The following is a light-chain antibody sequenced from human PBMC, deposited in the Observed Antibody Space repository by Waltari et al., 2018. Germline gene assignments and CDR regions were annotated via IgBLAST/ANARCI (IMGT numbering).Light chain of an antibody. CDR2: DDN. J-gene: IGLJ2*01. V-gene: IGLV3-21*02. Sequence: SYVLTQPPSVSVAPGQTAIITCGGDNIGSKSVHWYQQRAGQAPVLVVHDDNDRPSGSPERLSGSNSGNTATLTISRVEAGDEADFYCQVWDSGSGRPQVIFGGGTRLTVL. CDR3: QVWDSGSGRPQVI. CDR1: NIGSKS.